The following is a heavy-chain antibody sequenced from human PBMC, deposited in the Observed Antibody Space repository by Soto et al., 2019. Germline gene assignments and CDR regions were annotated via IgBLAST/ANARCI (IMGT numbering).Heavy chain of an antibody. CDR3: ARPIYGDYAFDS. CDR1: GFTFSRYD. J-gene: IGHJ4*02. V-gene: IGHV3-13*01. CDR2: IGSAGDT. Sequence: VQLVESGGGLVRPGGSLRLSCAASGFTFSRYDIHWVRQATGKGLEWVSAIGSAGDTHYAGSVKGRFTISRENAKTSSYLQMNSLRAEDTAVYYCARPIYGDYAFDSWGQGTLVTVSS. D-gene: IGHD4-17*01.